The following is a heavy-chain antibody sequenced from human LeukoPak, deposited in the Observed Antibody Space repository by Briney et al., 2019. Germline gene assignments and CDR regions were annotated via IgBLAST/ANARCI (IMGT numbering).Heavy chain of an antibody. V-gene: IGHV4-59*01. Sequence: PSETLSLTCTVSGDSISLYYWSWIRQPPGKGLEWIGYIYYTGSTKSNPSLKSRVTISVDTSKKQFSMNLSSVTAADTAVYYCARAGWFSTTWYFDYWGQGILVTVSS. CDR2: IYYTGST. D-gene: IGHD6-13*01. J-gene: IGHJ4*02. CDR3: ARAGWFSTTWYFDY. CDR1: GDSISLYY.